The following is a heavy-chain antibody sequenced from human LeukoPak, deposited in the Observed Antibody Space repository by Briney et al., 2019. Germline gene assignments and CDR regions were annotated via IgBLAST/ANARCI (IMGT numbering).Heavy chain of an antibody. V-gene: IGHV3-64D*09. CDR3: VKDLRGGGYYTSFDY. CDR1: GFTFSTYA. D-gene: IGHD3-10*01. CDR2: INTNGDDT. J-gene: IGHJ4*02. Sequence: GGSLRLSCSASGFTFSTYAMHWVRQAPGKGLEHFSTINTNGDDTYYADSVKGRFTISRDNSKRTLYLQMSSLRAEDTAVYYCVKDLRGGGYYTSFDYRGQGTLVTVSS.